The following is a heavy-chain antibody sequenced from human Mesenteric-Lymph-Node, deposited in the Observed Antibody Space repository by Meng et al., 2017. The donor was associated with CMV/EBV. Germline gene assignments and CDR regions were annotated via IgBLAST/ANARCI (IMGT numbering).Heavy chain of an antibody. CDR2: IYSGGST. J-gene: IGHJ3*02. CDR1: GITVSSNY. V-gene: IGHV3-53*01. CDR3: ARDLGSTSCCSAFDI. Sequence: GESLKISCAVSGITVSSNYMSWVRQAPGKGLEWVSVIYSGGSTYYADSVKGRFTISRDNFKNTLYLQMNSLRAEDTAVYYCARDLGSTSCCSAFDIWGQGTMVTVAS. D-gene: IGHD2-2*01.